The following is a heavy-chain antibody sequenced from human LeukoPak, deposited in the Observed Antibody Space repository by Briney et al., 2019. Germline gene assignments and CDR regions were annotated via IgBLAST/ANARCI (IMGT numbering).Heavy chain of an antibody. CDR3: AKDRNIRRNGAFDI. CDR1: GFTFSNYG. D-gene: IGHD1-1*01. V-gene: IGHV3-30*18. CDR2: ISYDGSNK. Sequence: GGSLRLSFAASGFTFSNYGMHWVGQAPGKGLEWVAVISYDGSNKYYVYSVNGRFTISRDNSKNTLYLQMNSLRAEDKAVSYRAKDRNIRRNGAFDIWGQGTMVTVSS. J-gene: IGHJ3*02.